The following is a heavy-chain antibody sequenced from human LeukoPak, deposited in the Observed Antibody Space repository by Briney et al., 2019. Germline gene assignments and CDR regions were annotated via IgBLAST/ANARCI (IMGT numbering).Heavy chain of an antibody. Sequence: ASVKVSCKASVGTFSSYAISWVRQAPGQGLEWMGRIIPIFGTANYAQKFQGRVTITTAESTSTAYMELSSLRSEDTAVYYCARDTWEMATGRIEYFDYWGQGTLVTVSS. CDR2: IIPIFGTA. V-gene: IGHV1-69*05. CDR1: VGTFSSYA. CDR3: ARDTWEMATGRIEYFDY. D-gene: IGHD5-24*01. J-gene: IGHJ4*02.